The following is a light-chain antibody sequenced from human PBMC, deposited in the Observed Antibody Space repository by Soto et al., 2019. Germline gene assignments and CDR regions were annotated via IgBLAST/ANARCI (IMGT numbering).Light chain of an antibody. CDR3: QQYDSYPVT. Sequence: DLQMTQSPSSVSASVGDRVTMTCRASRAISNYLAWFQQKPGQAPKSLIHAATNLQSGTPSRFSGSGSGTDFSLTISSLQPEDFATYYCQQYDSYPVTFGGGTNVEIK. V-gene: IGKV1-16*01. CDR2: AAT. CDR1: RAISNY. J-gene: IGKJ4*01.